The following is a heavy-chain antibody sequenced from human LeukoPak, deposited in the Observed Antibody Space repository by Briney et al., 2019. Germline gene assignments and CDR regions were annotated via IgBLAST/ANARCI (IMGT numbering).Heavy chain of an antibody. V-gene: IGHV7-4-1*02. D-gene: IGHD3-3*01. J-gene: IGHJ6*03. Sequence: ASVKVSCKASGYTFISYSMNWVRQAPGQGLEWMGWINTNTGNPTYAQGFTGRFVFSLDTSVSTAYLQISSLKAEDTAVYYCARSLFRFLEWSYRSYYYYYMDVWGKGTTVTVSS. CDR2: INTNTGNP. CDR1: GYTFISYS. CDR3: ARSLFRFLEWSYRSYYYYYMDV.